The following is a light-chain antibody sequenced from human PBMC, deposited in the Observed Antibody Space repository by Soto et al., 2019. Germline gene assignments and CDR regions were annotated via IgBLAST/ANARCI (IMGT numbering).Light chain of an antibody. Sequence: EIVMTQSPATLSVSPGERVTLSCRASQSFSTNLAWYQQKPGQAPRPLIYGASTRATGVPARFSGSGSGTEFTLTISSLQSEDFAVYYCQHYNNLWGFGGGTQVESK. J-gene: IGKJ4*01. V-gene: IGKV3-15*01. CDR1: QSFSTN. CDR2: GAS. CDR3: QHYNNLWG.